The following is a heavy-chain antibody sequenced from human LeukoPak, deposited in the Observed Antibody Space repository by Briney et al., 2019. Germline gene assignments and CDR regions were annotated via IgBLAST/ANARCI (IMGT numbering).Heavy chain of an antibody. Sequence: ASVKVSCKASGYTFTGYYMHWVRQAPGQGLEWMGWINPNSGGTNYAQKFQGRVIVTRDTSISTAYMELSRLRSDDTAVYYCARLYYYDSSGYYSEEGHDAFDIWGQGTMVTVSS. CDR2: INPNSGGT. D-gene: IGHD3-22*01. J-gene: IGHJ3*02. CDR1: GYTFTGYY. V-gene: IGHV1-2*02. CDR3: ARLYYYDSSGYYSEEGHDAFDI.